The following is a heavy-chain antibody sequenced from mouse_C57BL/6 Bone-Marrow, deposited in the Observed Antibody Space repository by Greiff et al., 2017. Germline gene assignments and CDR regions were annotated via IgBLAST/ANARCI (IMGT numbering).Heavy chain of an antibody. Sequence: VHLVESGPGLVAPSQSLSITCTVSGFSLTSYGVDWVRQSPGKGLEWLGVIWGVGSTNYNSALKSRLSISKDNSKSQVFLKMNSLQTDDTAMYYCASSYYGSSSWFAYWGQGTLVTVSA. V-gene: IGHV2-6*01. CDR1: GFSLTSYG. J-gene: IGHJ3*01. CDR3: ASSYYGSSSWFAY. D-gene: IGHD1-1*01. CDR2: IWGVGST.